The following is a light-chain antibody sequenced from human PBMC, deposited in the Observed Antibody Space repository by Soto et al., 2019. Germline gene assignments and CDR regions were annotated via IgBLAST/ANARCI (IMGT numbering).Light chain of an antibody. CDR3: SSSTSRTTFV. Sequence: QSALTQPASVSGAPGQSITISCTGTNSDLNYVSWHQQHPGKAPKLMIYEVSNRPSGVSNRFSGSKSGNTASLTISGLQADDEADYYCSSSTSRTTFVFGTGTKLTVL. V-gene: IGLV2-14*01. CDR2: EVS. CDR1: NSDLNY. J-gene: IGLJ1*01.